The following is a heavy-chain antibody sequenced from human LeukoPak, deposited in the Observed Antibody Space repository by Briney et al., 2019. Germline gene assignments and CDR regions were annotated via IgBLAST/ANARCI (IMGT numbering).Heavy chain of an antibody. Sequence: PSETLSLTCAVSGYSISSAYYWGWIRQPPGKGLEWIGSIYHSGSTYYNPSLKSRVTISVDTSKNQFSLKLSSVTAADTAVYYCARFSGSYPFDYWGQGTLVTVSS. CDR1: GYSISSAYY. V-gene: IGHV4-38-2*01. CDR3: ARFSGSYPFDY. J-gene: IGHJ4*02. CDR2: IYHSGST. D-gene: IGHD1-26*01.